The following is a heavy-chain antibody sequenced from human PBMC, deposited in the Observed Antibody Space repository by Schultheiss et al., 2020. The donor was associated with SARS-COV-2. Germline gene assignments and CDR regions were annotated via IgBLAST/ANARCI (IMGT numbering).Heavy chain of an antibody. Sequence: GGSLRLSCAASGFTFSSYAMSWVRQAPGKGLEWVSAISGSGGSTYYADSVKGRFTISRDNSKNTLYLQMNSLRAGDTAVYYCARGRKYSSSSGWFDPWGQGTLVTVSS. CDR1: GFTFSSYA. D-gene: IGHD6-6*01. CDR2: ISGSGGST. V-gene: IGHV3-23*01. CDR3: ARGRKYSSSSGWFDP. J-gene: IGHJ5*02.